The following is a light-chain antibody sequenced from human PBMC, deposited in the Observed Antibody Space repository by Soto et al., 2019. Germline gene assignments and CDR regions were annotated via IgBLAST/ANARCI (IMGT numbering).Light chain of an antibody. J-gene: IGLJ3*02. CDR1: SSDVGGYNY. Sequence: QSALTQPASVSGSPGQSITISCTGTSSDVGGYNYVSWYQQHPGKAPKLMISEVSNRPSGVSNRFSGSKSGNTASLTISGLQAEDEADYYCSSYTSSSTRVVGGGTKLTVL. CDR2: EVS. V-gene: IGLV2-14*01. CDR3: SSYTSSSTRV.